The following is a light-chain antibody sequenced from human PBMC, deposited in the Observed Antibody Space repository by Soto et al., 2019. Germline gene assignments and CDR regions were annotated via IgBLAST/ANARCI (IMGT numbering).Light chain of an antibody. CDR3: QHYGSSRT. CDR1: QSVSSSY. CDR2: GAS. Sequence: EIVLTQSPGTLSLSPGERATLSSRASQSVSSSYLAWYQQKPGQAPRLLIYGASSRATGIPDRFSGSGSGTDFTLTISRLEPEDFAVFYCQHYGSSRTFGQGTKVDIK. J-gene: IGKJ1*01. V-gene: IGKV3-20*01.